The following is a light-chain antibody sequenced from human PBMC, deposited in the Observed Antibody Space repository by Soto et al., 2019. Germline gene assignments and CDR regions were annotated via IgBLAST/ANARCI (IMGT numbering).Light chain of an antibody. J-gene: IGKJ1*01. CDR3: QQYSSHST. CDR1: RDIGND. Sequence: IPMTQSPLSLSASVGDRVIITCRASRDIGNDLGWYQQKPGKAPKLLIFAASTLHSGVPSRFSGSGSGTVFTLTISSLHPEDFATYYCQQYSSHSTFGQGTKVDI. V-gene: IGKV1-6*01. CDR2: AAS.